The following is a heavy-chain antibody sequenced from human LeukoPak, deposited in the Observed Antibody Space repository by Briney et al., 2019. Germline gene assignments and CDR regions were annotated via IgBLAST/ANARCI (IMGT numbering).Heavy chain of an antibody. Sequence: GGSLRLSCAASGFTFDDYAMHWVRQAPGKGLEWVSGISWNSGSIGYADSVKGRFTISRDNAKNSLYLQMNSLRAEDTALYYCAKDIRWFGELLGPFDYWGQGTLVTVSS. CDR2: ISWNSGSI. CDR3: AKDIRWFGELLGPFDY. V-gene: IGHV3-9*01. J-gene: IGHJ4*02. CDR1: GFTFDDYA. D-gene: IGHD3-10*01.